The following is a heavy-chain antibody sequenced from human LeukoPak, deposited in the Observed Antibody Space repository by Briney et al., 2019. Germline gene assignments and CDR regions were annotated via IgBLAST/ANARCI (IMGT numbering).Heavy chain of an antibody. CDR2: IYYSGST. J-gene: IGHJ3*02. Sequence: SEILSLTCTVSGGSISSSSYYWGWIRQPPGKGLEWIGSIYYSGSTYYNPSLKSRVTISVDTSKNQFSLKLSSVTAADTAVYYCTPGPGGAFDIWGQGTMVTVSS. CDR3: TPGPGGAFDI. V-gene: IGHV4-39*01. CDR1: GGSISSSSYY. D-gene: IGHD3-16*01.